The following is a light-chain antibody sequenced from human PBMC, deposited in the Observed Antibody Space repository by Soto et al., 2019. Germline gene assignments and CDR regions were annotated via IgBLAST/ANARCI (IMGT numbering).Light chain of an antibody. Sequence: VLTQSPDTVSLSPGETATLSCRASQSVDRYVAWYQQKLGQAPRLLIYDAYTRATGVGDRFTGRGSATEFSLTITSLEPEDFAVYYCQQRGKWPGTFGPGTKVEMK. V-gene: IGKV3-11*01. CDR2: DAY. CDR3: QQRGKWPGT. CDR1: QSVDRY. J-gene: IGKJ2*02.